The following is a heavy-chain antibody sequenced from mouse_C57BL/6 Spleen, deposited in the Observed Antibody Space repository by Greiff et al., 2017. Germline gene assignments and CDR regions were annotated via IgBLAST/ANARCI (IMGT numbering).Heavy chain of an antibody. CDR2: LDSSDSET. Sequence: VQLQQPGAELVRPGSSVQLSCKASGYTFTSYWMHWVKQRPIQGLEWIGNLDSSDSETLYNQKFKDKATLTVDKSSSTAYMQLSSRTSEDSAVYYCARGPGAMDYWGQGASVRVAS. CDR1: GYTFTSYW. J-gene: IGHJ4*01. V-gene: IGHV1-52*01. CDR3: ARGPGAMDY.